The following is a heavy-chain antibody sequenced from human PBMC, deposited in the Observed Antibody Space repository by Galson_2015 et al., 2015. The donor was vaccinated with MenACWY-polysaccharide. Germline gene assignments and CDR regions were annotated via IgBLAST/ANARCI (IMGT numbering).Heavy chain of an antibody. CDR3: AKDTGPGEYAYSWGTFDI. D-gene: IGHD3-10*01. CDR1: GFTFSSYA. V-gene: IGHV3-23*01. Sequence: SLRLSCAASGFTFSSYAMSWGRQAPGKGLEWVSGVSASGGSTVYTDSAKGRFTMSRDNSKRSLYLQMNSLRAEDTAVYYCAKDTGPGEYAYSWGTFDIWGRGTMVTVSS. J-gene: IGHJ3*02. CDR2: VSASGGST.